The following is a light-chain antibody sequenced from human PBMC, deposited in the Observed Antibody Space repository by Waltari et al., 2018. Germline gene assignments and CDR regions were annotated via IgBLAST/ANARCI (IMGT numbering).Light chain of an antibody. CDR1: QSVASY. CDR3: QQRSNALT. V-gene: IGKV3-11*01. J-gene: IGKJ2*01. Sequence: EIMLTQSPATLSLSPGERATLSCRASQSVASYLAWYQQKPGQAPRLLIYDASNRATGIPARFSGSGSGTDFTLTISSLEPEDFGLYYCQQRSNALTFGQGTKLEI. CDR2: DAS.